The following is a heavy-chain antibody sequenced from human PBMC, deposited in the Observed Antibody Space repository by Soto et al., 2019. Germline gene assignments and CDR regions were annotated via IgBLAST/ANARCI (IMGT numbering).Heavy chain of an antibody. J-gene: IGHJ4*02. Sequence: EVQLLESGGGLVQPGGSLRLSCAASGFTFSNYAMSWVRQARGKGLEWVSAIGGSGGSTYYADSVKGRFTISRDKSKNTLYLQMNGLRAEHTAVYYCAIEPEGEVPLSYFEYWGQGISVTVSS. CDR3: AIEPEGEVPLSYFEY. CDR2: IGGSGGST. D-gene: IGHD2-2*01. V-gene: IGHV3-23*01. CDR1: GFTFSNYA.